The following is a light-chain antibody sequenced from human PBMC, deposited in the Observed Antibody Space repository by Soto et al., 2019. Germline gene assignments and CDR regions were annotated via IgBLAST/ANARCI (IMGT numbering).Light chain of an antibody. CDR3: QSYDSTLGVGV. CDR2: GNS. V-gene: IGLV1-40*01. Sequence: QSVLTQPPSVSGAPGQRVTISCTGSSSNIGAGYDVHWYQQLPGTAPKLLIYGNSNRPSGVPDRFSGSKSGTSASLAITGLQGGDGADYYCQSYDSTLGVGVFGGGPKLTVL. CDR1: SSNIGAGYD. J-gene: IGLJ3*02.